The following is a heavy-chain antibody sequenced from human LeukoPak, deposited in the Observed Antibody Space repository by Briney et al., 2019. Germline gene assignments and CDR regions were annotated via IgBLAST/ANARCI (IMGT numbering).Heavy chain of an antibody. Sequence: PSETLSLTCTVSGGSISSYYWSWIRQPAGKGLEWIGRIYTSGSTNYNTSLQSRVTMSVNTSKNQFSLKLSSVTAADTAVYYCARTQAAAGTIYYYYGMDVWGQGTTVTVSS. CDR3: ARTQAAAGTIYYYYGMDV. V-gene: IGHV4-4*07. CDR1: GGSISSYY. D-gene: IGHD6-13*01. J-gene: IGHJ6*02. CDR2: IYTSGST.